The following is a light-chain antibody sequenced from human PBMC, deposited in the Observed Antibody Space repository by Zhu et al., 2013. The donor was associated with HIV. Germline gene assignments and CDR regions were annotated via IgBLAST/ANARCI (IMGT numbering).Light chain of an antibody. J-gene: IGLJ2*01. V-gene: IGLV2-14*03. Sequence: QSALTQPASVSGSLGQSITISCTGTSSDVGGYNYVSWYQQHPGKPPKLIIYEVTSRPSGISNRFSGSKSGYTASLTISGLQADDKADYHCSSYTSSSAVVVFGGGTKLTVL. CDR2: EVT. CDR1: SSDVGGYNY. CDR3: SSYTSSSAVVV.